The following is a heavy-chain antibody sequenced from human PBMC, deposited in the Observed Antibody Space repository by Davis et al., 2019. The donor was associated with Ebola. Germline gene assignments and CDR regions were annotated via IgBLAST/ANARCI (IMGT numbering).Heavy chain of an antibody. J-gene: IGHJ6*02. V-gene: IGHV1-3*01. Sequence: ASVKVSCKASGYTFTSYGMHWVRQAPGQRLEWMGWINAGNGNTKYSQKFQGRVTITRDTSASTAYMELSSLRSEDTAVYYCARDWGIWQWRSFGMDVWGQGTTVTVSS. CDR2: INAGNGNT. CDR1: GYTFTSYG. CDR3: ARDWGIWQWRSFGMDV. D-gene: IGHD6-19*01.